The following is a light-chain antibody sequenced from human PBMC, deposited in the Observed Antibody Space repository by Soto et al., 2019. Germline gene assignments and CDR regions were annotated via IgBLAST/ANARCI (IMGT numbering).Light chain of an antibody. V-gene: IGKV3-20*01. Sequence: EIVLTQSPGTLSLSPGERATLSCRASQSISSSYLAWYQQKPGQAPRLLIYGASSRATGIPDRFSGSGSGTDFTLTISRLKPEDFAVYYCHQYGSSPRTFGQGTKVEIK. CDR2: GAS. CDR1: QSISSSY. CDR3: HQYGSSPRT. J-gene: IGKJ1*01.